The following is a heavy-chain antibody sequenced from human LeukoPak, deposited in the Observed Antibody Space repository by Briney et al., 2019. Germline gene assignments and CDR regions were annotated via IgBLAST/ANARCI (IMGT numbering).Heavy chain of an antibody. V-gene: IGHV3-23*01. J-gene: IGHJ4*02. CDR1: GFTFSSYA. CDR2: ISGSGGST. CDR3: ANSQMYYYDSSGYLDY. D-gene: IGHD3-22*01. Sequence: PGGSLGLSCAASGFTFSSYAMSWVRQAPGKGLEWVSAISGSGGSTYYADSVKGRFTISRDNSKNTLYLQMNSLRAEDTAVYYCANSQMYYYDSSGYLDYWGQGTLVTVSS.